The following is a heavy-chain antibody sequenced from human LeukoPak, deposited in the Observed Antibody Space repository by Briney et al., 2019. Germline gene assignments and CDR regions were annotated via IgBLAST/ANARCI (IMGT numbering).Heavy chain of an antibody. V-gene: IGHV3-64*04. CDR3: ASRIAAGDY. J-gene: IGHJ4*02. Sequence: GGSLRLSCSASGFSFSNYAMHWVRQAPGKGLEYVSAISTNGGHTYYADSVKGRFTISRDNAKNSLYLQMNSLRAEDTAVYYCASRIAAGDYWGQGTLVTVSS. CDR1: GFSFSNYA. D-gene: IGHD6-13*01. CDR2: ISTNGGHT.